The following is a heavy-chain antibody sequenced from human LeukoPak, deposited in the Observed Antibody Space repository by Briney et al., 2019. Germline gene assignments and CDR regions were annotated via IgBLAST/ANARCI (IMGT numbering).Heavy chain of an antibody. V-gene: IGHV3-53*01. CDR2: IYAAGDT. J-gene: IGHJ4*02. D-gene: IGHD6-19*01. CDR1: GFTVSSNF. CDR3: ARSGSGWFDY. Sequence: GGSLRLSCAASGFTVSSNFMSWVRQAPGKGLEWVSVIYAAGDTYYADSVKGRFTISRDNSKNTLYLQMNSLRAEDTAVYYCARSGSGWFDYWGQGTLVTVCS.